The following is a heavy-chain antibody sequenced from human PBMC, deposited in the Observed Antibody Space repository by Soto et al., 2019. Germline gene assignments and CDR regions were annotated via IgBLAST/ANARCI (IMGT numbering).Heavy chain of an antibody. CDR1: VELMTGGYD. CDR2: IYYGRTT. Sequence: LSLTYDVSVELMTGGYDWGWIRQSPGKGIEWFGSIYYGRTTYYNPALRSRLAISIDTSKNQFSLRLSAVTAADTALYFCARGWYYFDFWGQGTLVTVSS. J-gene: IGHJ4*02. D-gene: IGHD2-15*01. CDR3: ARGWYYFDF. V-gene: IGHV4-38-2*01.